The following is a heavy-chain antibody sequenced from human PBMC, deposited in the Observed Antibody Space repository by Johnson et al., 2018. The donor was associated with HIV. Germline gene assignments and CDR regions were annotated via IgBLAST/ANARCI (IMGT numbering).Heavy chain of an antibody. J-gene: IGHJ3*02. CDR2: ISYDGSNK. Sequence: QVQLVESGGGVVQPGRSLRLSCAASGFTFSNFDIHWVRQAPGKGLEWVAGISYDGSNKYYADSVKGRFTISRDNSKNTLYLQMNSLRAEDTAVYYCASPSAVDAFDIWGQGTTVTVSS. V-gene: IGHV3-30*03. CDR3: ASPSAVDAFDI. CDR1: GFTFSNFD.